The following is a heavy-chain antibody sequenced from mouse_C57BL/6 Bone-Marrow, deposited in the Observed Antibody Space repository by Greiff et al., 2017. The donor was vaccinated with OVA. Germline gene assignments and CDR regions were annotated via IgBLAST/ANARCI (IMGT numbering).Heavy chain of an antibody. CDR2: IYPGSGST. CDR1: GYTFTSYW. CDR3: ARWNWEEGWYFDV. Sequence: VQLKQPGAELVKPGASVKMSCKASGYTFTSYWITWVKQRPGQGLEWIGDIYPGSGSTNYNEKFKSKATLTVDTSSSTAYMQLSSLTSEDSAVYFCARWNWEEGWYFDVWGTGTTVTVSS. D-gene: IGHD4-1*01. V-gene: IGHV1-55*01. J-gene: IGHJ1*03.